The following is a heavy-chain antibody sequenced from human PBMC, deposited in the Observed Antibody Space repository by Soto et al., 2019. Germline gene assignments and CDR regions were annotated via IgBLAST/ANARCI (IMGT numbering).Heavy chain of an antibody. J-gene: IGHJ4*02. CDR2: MSSDGSKI. Sequence: VQLVESGGGAVQPGESLRLSCVASGFDFTYYAMHWVRQAPGKGLESVAVMSSDGSKIHHTDSVKGRFTISRDNSKNTLYLQMISLRTEDTAVYFCAKDEGVGGTLGLFAYWGQGTLVSVSS. CDR3: AKDEGVGGTLGLFAY. V-gene: IGHV3-30*18. D-gene: IGHD1-26*01. CDR1: GFDFTYYA.